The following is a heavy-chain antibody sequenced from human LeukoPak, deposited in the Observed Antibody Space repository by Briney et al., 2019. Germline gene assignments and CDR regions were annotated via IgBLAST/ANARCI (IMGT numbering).Heavy chain of an antibody. CDR1: GVIISSYA. Sequence: PGGSLRLSCAASGVIISSYAMSWVRQAPGKGLEWVSAINGRGDNTYYADFVKGRFTISRDNSKSTVYLQMNSLRTEDTAVYYCGPTLGYNYYMDVWGKGTTVTVSS. V-gene: IGHV3-23*01. J-gene: IGHJ6*03. CDR3: GPTLGYNYYMDV. CDR2: INGRGDNT. D-gene: IGHD3-10*01.